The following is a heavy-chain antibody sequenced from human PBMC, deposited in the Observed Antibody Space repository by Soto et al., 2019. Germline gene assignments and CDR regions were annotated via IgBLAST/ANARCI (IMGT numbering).Heavy chain of an antibody. J-gene: IGHJ4*02. CDR2: VWFDGSIQ. V-gene: IGHV3-33*01. CDR3: ARVDFGGNSYYFDY. CDR1: GFTFSYYG. Sequence: GGSLRLSCVASGFTFSYYGIHWVRQAPDKGLEWVAVVWFDGSIQYYGDSVKGRFTISRDNSNNTVDLQMNNLRAEDTAVYYCARVDFGGNSYYFDYWGQGTPVTVYS. D-gene: IGHD1-7*01.